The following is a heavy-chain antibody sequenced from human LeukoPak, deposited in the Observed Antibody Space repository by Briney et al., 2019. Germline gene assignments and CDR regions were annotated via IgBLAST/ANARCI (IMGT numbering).Heavy chain of an antibody. CDR3: ARDLSIAARGDAFDI. D-gene: IGHD6-6*01. CDR1: GFTFSDYY. CDR2: ISSSGSTI. Sequence: PGGSLRLSCAASGFTFSDYYMRWIRQAPGKGLEWVSYISSSGSTIYYADSVKGRFTISRDNAKNSLYLQMNSLRAEDTAVYHCARDLSIAARGDAFDIWGQETMVTVSS. V-gene: IGHV3-11*01. J-gene: IGHJ3*02.